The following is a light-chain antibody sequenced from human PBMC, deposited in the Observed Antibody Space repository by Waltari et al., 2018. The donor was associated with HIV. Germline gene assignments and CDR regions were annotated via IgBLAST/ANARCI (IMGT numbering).Light chain of an antibody. CDR3: QQSSDLLNFT. V-gene: IGKV1-39*01. Sequence: IQMTQSPSFLSASIGDSVTITCRASENIYSYLNWYQQTKGRAPKILLYGASSLQRGVPSRFIGDGSGTDFTLTITSLQREDFATYFCQQSSDLLNFTFGQGPHWTS. CDR2: GAS. J-gene: IGKJ2*01. CDR1: ENIYSY.